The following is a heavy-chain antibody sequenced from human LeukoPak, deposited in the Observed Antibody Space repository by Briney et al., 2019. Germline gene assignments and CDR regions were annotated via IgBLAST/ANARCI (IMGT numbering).Heavy chain of an antibody. Sequence: SETLSLTCTVSGGSFSNYYCSWIRQPPGRGLEWIGYIYYNGSTNYNPSLKSRVTISVDRSKKQFPLKLSSVTAADTAVYYCARAGSGMTIRRGDWFDPWGQGTLVTVSS. CDR1: GGSFSNYY. V-gene: IGHV4-59*01. D-gene: IGHD1-14*01. J-gene: IGHJ5*02. CDR2: IYYNGST. CDR3: ARAGSGMTIRRGDWFDP.